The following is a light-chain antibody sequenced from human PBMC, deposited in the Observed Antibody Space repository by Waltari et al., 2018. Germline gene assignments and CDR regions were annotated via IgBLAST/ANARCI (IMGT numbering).Light chain of an antibody. CDR1: QNVLYSSNNKNY. V-gene: IGKV4-1*01. CDR3: QQYYGNPIT. J-gene: IGKJ5*01. Sequence: DIVMTQSPDSLAVSLGERATINCRSTQNVLYSSNNKNYLAWYQQKPGQPPKLLIYWASTRQSGVPDRFIGSGSGTDFTLTISSLQAEDAAVYYCQQYYGNPITFGQWTRLEIK. CDR2: WAS.